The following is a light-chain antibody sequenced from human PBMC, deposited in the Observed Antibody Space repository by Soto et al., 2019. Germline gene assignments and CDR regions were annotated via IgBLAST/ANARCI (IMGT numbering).Light chain of an antibody. CDR3: CSYAGSSTMV. Sequence: QSVLTQPASVSGSPGQSITISCTGTSRDVGSHKFVSWYQQHPGQAPKVLIYEGTKRPSGISNRFSGSKSGNTASLTISGLQAEDEADYYCCSYAGSSTMVFGGGTKVTVL. V-gene: IGLV2-23*01. CDR2: EGT. CDR1: SRDVGSHKF. J-gene: IGLJ2*01.